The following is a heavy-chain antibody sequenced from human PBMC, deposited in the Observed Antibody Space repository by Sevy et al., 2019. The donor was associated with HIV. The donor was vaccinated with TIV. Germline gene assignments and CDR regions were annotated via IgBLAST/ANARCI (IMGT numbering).Heavy chain of an antibody. CDR1: GGSVSSGSYY. CDR2: IYYSGST. D-gene: IGHD3-22*01. CDR3: AILMGDSSGYSLGWFDP. J-gene: IGHJ5*02. V-gene: IGHV4-61*01. Sequence: SETLSLTCTVSGGSVSSGSYYWSWIRQPPGKGLEWIGYIYYSGSTNYNPSLKSRVTISVDTSKTQFSLKLSSVTAADTAVYYCAILMGDSSGYSLGWFDPWGQGTLVTVSS.